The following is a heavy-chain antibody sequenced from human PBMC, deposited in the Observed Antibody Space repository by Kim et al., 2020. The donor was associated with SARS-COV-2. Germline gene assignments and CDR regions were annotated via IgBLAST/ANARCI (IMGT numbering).Heavy chain of an antibody. CDR3: AKDVGPGAGAIGY. CDR2: ISRDSGHI. J-gene: IGHJ4*02. CDR1: GFTFSDYA. D-gene: IGHD1-26*01. V-gene: IGHV3-9*01. Sequence: GGSLRLSCKTSGFTFSDYAMHWVRQRPEKGLEWVSGISRDSGHIEYADYVRGRLSISRDNAKNSLYLQMSSLRREDTGLYYCAKDVGPGAGAIGYWGRG.